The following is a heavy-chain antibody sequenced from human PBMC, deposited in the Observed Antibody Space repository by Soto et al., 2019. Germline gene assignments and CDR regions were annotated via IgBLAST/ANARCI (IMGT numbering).Heavy chain of an antibody. CDR2: IYPDDSDT. V-gene: IGHV5-51*01. CDR3: ARHQGEQSAFDI. J-gene: IGHJ3*02. D-gene: IGHD3-16*01. Sequence: ESLKISCEASGYSFTSYCLASVRQLPGKGLEWMGIIYPDDSDTRYSPSFQGQVTISADESITTAFLQWSSLKASDPGMYYCARHQGEQSAFDIWGQGIMVTVSS. CDR1: GYSFTSYC.